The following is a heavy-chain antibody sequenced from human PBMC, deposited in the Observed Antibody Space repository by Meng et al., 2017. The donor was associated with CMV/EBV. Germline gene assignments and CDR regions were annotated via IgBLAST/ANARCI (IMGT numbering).Heavy chain of an antibody. Sequence: VSVKVSCKASGYTLTRYYIHWVQRAPGQGLEWMGIINPTGDIATFAQRFQGRVTLTRDTSTSTVYTELRSLSFDDTAVYYCARDSSEQAGNTMIVVDYAALDIWGQGTMVTVSS. J-gene: IGHJ3*02. CDR3: ARDSSEQAGNTMIVVDYAALDI. CDR1: GYTLTRYY. V-gene: IGHV1-46*01. CDR2: INPTGDIA. D-gene: IGHD3-22*01.